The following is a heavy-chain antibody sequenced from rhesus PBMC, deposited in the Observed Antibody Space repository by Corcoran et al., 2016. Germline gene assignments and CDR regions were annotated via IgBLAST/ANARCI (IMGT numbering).Heavy chain of an antibody. Sequence: QLQLQASGPGLVQPSEPLSLPSAVSAGSLSGNWLNWILQPPGKGLAWIGRISGSGGSTTYNHSLKSRVTSSTDTSKNQFSLKLSSVTAADTAVYYCARESAGYNIWTGRNRFDVWGPGVLVTVSS. CDR3: ARESAGYNIWTGRNRFDV. V-gene: IGHV4-173*01. J-gene: IGHJ5-1*01. D-gene: IGHD3-3*01. CDR1: AGSLSGNW. CDR2: ISGSGGST.